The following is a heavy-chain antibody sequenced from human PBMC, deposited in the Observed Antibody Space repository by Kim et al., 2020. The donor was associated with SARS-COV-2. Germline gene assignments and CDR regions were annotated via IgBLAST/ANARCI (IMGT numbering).Heavy chain of an antibody. J-gene: IGHJ4*02. Sequence: SDTLSLTCAVSGGSISSGGYSWSWIRQPPGKGLEWIGYIYHSGSTYYNPSLKSRVTISVDRSKNQFSLKLSSVTAADTAVYYCARATGTTFHDFDYWGQGTLVTVSS. D-gene: IGHD1-7*01. CDR2: IYHSGST. CDR3: ARATGTTFHDFDY. CDR1: GGSISSGGYS. V-gene: IGHV4-30-2*01.